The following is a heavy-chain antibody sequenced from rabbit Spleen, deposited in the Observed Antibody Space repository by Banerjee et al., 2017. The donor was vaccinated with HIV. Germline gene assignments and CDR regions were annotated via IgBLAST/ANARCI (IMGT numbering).Heavy chain of an antibody. CDR1: GIDFSSSHY. V-gene: IGHV1S40*01. CDR2: IYTNSGKD. D-gene: IGHD1-1*01. Sequence: QSLEESGGDLVKPGASLTLTCKASGIDFSSSHYMCWVRQAPGKGLEWIACIYTNSGKDVYASWAKGRFTISKTSSTTVTLQMTSLTAADTATYFCARDLVGVIGWNFNLWGPGTLVTVS. CDR3: ARDLVGVIGWNFNL. J-gene: IGHJ4*01.